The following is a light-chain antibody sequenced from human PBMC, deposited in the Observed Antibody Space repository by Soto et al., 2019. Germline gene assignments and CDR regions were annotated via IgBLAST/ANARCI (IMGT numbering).Light chain of an antibody. J-gene: IGKJ1*01. Sequence: EIVMTRSPATLSVCPGGSATLSCRASQSVSSSLAWYQHRPGQAPRLIIYGASTRATGVPARFSGSGSGTEFTLTISSLQSEDFVVYYCQEYDSWPPWTFGQGTKVDIK. V-gene: IGKV3-15*01. CDR1: QSVSSS. CDR2: GAS. CDR3: QEYDSWPPWT.